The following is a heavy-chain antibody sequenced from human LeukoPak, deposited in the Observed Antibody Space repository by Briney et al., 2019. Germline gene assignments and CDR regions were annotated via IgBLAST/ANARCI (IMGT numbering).Heavy chain of an antibody. J-gene: IGHJ3*02. Sequence: GGSLRLSCAASGFTFSSYSMNWVRQAPGKGLEWVSSISSSSSYIYYADSVKGRFTISRDKAKNSLYLQMNSLRAEDTAVYYCARDSRADAFDIWGQGTMVTVSS. V-gene: IGHV3-21*01. CDR1: GFTFSSYS. CDR2: ISSSSSYI. CDR3: ARDSRADAFDI.